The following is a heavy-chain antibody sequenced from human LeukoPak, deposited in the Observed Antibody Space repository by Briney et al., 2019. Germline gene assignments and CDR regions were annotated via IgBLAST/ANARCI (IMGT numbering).Heavy chain of an antibody. CDR2: INGDGSTT. J-gene: IGHJ4*02. CDR3: AKDHYYGSGSYYKPPVLDY. Sequence: PGGSLRLSCAASGFTFSSYWMHWIRQVPGKGLVWVSHINGDGSTTTYADSVKGRFTISRDNAENTVFLQMNSLRAEDTAVYYCAKDHYYGSGSYYKPPVLDYWGQGTLVTVSS. D-gene: IGHD3-10*01. CDR1: GFTFSSYW. V-gene: IGHV3-74*01.